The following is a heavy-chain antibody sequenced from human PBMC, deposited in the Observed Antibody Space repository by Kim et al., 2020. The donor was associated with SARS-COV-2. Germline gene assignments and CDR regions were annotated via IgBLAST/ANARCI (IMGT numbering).Heavy chain of an antibody. Sequence: SETLSLTCTVSGGSISSYYWSWIRQPPGKGLEWIGYIYYSGSTNYNPSLKSRVTISVDTSKNQFSLKLSSVTAADTAVYYCARDRAGSSVYNWFDPWGQG. CDR3: ARDRAGSSVYNWFDP. CDR1: GGSISSYY. CDR2: IYYSGST. J-gene: IGHJ5*02. D-gene: IGHD2-2*01. V-gene: IGHV4-59*01.